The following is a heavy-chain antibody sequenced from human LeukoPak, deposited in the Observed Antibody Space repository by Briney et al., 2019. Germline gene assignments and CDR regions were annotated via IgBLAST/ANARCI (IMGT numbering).Heavy chain of an antibody. D-gene: IGHD2-15*01. Sequence: GGSLRLSCAASGFTFSSYGMHWVRQAPGKGLEWVAFIRYDGSNKYYADSVKGRFTISRDNSKNTLYLQMNSLRAEDTAVYYCAKVGVVAATLNYWGQGPLVTVSS. J-gene: IGHJ4*02. V-gene: IGHV3-30*02. CDR3: AKVGVVAATLNY. CDR2: IRYDGSNK. CDR1: GFTFSSYG.